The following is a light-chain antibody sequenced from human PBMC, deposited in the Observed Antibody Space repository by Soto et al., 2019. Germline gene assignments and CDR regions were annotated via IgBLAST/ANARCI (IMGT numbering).Light chain of an antibody. CDR1: QTISSAY. J-gene: IGKJ3*01. Sequence: EVVLTQSPGTLSLSPGERATLSCRTSQTISSAYLAWYQHKPGQAPRLLLSGTSSRAAGIPDRFSGSGSGTAFTLSISRLEPEDFAVYYCQHYVTSPPFTFGPGTKVDVK. CDR2: GTS. V-gene: IGKV3-20*01. CDR3: QHYVTSPPFT.